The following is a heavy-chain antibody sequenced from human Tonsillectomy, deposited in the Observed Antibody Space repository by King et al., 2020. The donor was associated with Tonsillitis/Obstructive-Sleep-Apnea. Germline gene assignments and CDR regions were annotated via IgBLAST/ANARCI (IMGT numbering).Heavy chain of an antibody. D-gene: IGHD2-21*01. CDR1: GFTFSSYA. J-gene: IGHJ3*02. Sequence: QLVQSGGGVVQPGRSLRLSCAASGFTFSSYAMHWVRQAPGKGLEWVAVISYDGSNKYYADSVKGRFTISRDNSKNTLYLQMNSLRAEDTAVYYCARGEDAYCGGDCTDAFDIWGQGTMVTVSS. CDR3: ARGEDAYCGGDCTDAFDI. CDR2: ISYDGSNK. V-gene: IGHV3-30*04.